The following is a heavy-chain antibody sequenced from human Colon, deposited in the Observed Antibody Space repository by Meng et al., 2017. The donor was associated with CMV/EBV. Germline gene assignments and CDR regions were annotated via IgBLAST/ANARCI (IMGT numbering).Heavy chain of an antibody. CDR3: ARGRGYPVVRGAPLRTYSHYYGMDV. Sequence: GESLKISCKASGYVFSAYDIHWVRQATGQGLEWMGWMNPNSGDTGYAQNFLGRVTMTWDTSRGTAYLELGSLRSEDTAIYYCARGRGYPVVRGAPLRTYSHYYGMDVWGQGTTVTVSS. J-gene: IGHJ6*02. V-gene: IGHV1-8*01. CDR1: GYVFSAYD. D-gene: IGHD3-10*01. CDR2: MNPNSGDT.